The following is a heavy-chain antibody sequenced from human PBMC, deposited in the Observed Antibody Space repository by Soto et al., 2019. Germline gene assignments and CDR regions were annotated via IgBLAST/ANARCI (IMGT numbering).Heavy chain of an antibody. CDR2: IIPIFGTA. D-gene: IGHD3-22*01. V-gene: IGHV1-69*13. J-gene: IGHJ4*02. Sequence: SVKVSCKASGGTFSSSAISWVRQAPGQGLEWMGGIIPIFGTANYAQKFQGRVTITADESTRTAYMELSSLRSEDTAVYYCARDGTLYDSSGYYYLYWGQGTLFTVSS. CDR1: GGTFSSSA. CDR3: ARDGTLYDSSGYYYLY.